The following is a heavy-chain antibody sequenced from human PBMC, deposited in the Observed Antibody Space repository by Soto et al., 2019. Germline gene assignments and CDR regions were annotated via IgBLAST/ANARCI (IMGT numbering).Heavy chain of an antibody. J-gene: IGHJ4*02. Sequence: QVQLVQSGAEVKKPGASVKVSCKASGYTFASYAISWMRNAPGQGLEWMGWIRVYNGNTNYAQKLQGSVTMTTDTSTSTAYMALRSLRSDDTAVYYCARDPPPPDYWGQGTLVTVSS. CDR1: GYTFASYA. CDR2: IRVYNGNT. CDR3: ARDPPPPDY. V-gene: IGHV1-18*01.